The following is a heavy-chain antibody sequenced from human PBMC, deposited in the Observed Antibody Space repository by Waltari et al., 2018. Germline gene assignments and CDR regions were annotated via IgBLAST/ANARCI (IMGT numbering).Heavy chain of an antibody. J-gene: IGHJ3*02. CDR3: ARDSPVGAQEGAFDI. D-gene: IGHD1-26*01. V-gene: IGHV1-69*04. CDR1: GGTFSSYA. Sequence: QVQLVQSGAEVKKPGSSVKVSCKASGGTFSSYAISWVRQAPGQGLAWMGRISPIFGKANYAQKFQGRVTITADKSTSTAYMELSSLRSEDTAVYYFARDSPVGAQEGAFDIWGQGTMVTVSS. CDR2: ISPIFGKA.